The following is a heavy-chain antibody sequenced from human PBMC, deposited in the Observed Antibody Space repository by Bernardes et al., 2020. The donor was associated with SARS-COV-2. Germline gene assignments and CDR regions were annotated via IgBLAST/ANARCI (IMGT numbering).Heavy chain of an antibody. CDR2: ITQDGIEK. CDR3: ARLGGVCSSTSCYYYYYGMDV. Sequence: SLRLSCAAPGFTFSSVCMSWVRQAPGKGLEWVANITQDGIEKYYVDSVKGRFTISRDNAKNSLYLQMNSLRAEDTAVYYCARLGGVCSSTSCYYYYYGMDVWGQGTTVTVSS. J-gene: IGHJ6*02. V-gene: IGHV3-7*03. CDR1: GFTFSSVC. D-gene: IGHD2-2*01.